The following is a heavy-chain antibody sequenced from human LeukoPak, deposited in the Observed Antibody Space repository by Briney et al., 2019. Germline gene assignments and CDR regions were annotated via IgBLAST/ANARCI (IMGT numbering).Heavy chain of an antibody. CDR2: IYTSGST. Sequence: PSETLSLTCTVSGGSISSYYWSWIRQPAGKGLEWIGRIYTSGSTNYNPSLKGRVTISVDTSKNQFSLKLSSVTAADTAVYYCARVAGDIVATILDYWGQGTLVTVSS. D-gene: IGHD5-12*01. V-gene: IGHV4-4*07. CDR3: ARVAGDIVATILDY. J-gene: IGHJ4*02. CDR1: GGSISSYY.